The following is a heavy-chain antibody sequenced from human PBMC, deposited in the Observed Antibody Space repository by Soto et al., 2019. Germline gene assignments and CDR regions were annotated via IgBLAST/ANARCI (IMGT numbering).Heavy chain of an antibody. CDR3: AKDRTKQQLARSGSYYPNYYFDY. D-gene: IGHD1-26*01. V-gene: IGHV3-23*01. Sequence: PXGSLILSCAASGFTFSSYAMSWVRRAPGKGLEWVSAISGSGGSTYYADSVKGRFTISRDNSKNTLYLQMNSLRAEDTAVYYCAKDRTKQQLARSGSYYPNYYFDYWGQGTLVTVSS. CDR2: ISGSGGST. J-gene: IGHJ4*02. CDR1: GFTFSSYA.